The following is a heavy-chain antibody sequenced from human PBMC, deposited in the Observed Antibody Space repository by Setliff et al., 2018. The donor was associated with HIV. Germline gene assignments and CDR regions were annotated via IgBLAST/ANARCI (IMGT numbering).Heavy chain of an antibody. D-gene: IGHD6-13*01. Sequence: SETLSLTCSVSGGSISTYYWNWVRQPPGEGLEWIGYISYRGATKYNTSLKSRVSISVDTSKNQFSLRLNSVTAADTALYYCAREERTSWPRVDYWGQGALVTVSS. CDR3: AREERTSWPRVDY. J-gene: IGHJ4*02. CDR2: ISYRGAT. V-gene: IGHV4-59*12. CDR1: GGSISTYY.